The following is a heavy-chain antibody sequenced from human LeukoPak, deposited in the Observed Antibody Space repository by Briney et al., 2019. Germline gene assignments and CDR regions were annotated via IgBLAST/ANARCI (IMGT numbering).Heavy chain of an antibody. Sequence: GGSLRLSCVASGFTFSTYGMSWVRQAPGKGLEWVSAISGSGDSTYYADSVKGRFTISRDNSKNTLYLQMNSLRAEDTAVYYCAKVGGGNTAMSYWGQGTQVTVSS. CDR3: AKVGGGNTAMSY. J-gene: IGHJ4*02. CDR2: ISGSGDST. CDR1: GFTFSTYG. D-gene: IGHD5-18*01. V-gene: IGHV3-23*01.